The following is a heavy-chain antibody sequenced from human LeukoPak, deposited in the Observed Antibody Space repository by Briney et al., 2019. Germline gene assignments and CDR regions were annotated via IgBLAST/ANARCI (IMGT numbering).Heavy chain of an antibody. CDR1: GGTFSSYA. D-gene: IGHD2-15*01. V-gene: IGHV1-69*13. J-gene: IGHJ4*02. CDR2: IIPIFGTA. CDR3: ARGVGGLDWQY. Sequence: GASVKVSCYASGGTFSSYAISRVRQAPGQGLEWMGGIIPIFGTANYAQKFQGRVTITADESTSTPYMELSSLRSEDTAVYYCARGVGGLDWQYWGQGTLVTVSS.